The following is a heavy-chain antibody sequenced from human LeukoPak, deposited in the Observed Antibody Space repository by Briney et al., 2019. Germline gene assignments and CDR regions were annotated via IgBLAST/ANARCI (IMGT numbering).Heavy chain of an antibody. CDR2: IGSDNKP. V-gene: IGHV3-23*05. CDR3: ARAGYGDPHFDF. CDR1: GFTFSAYA. D-gene: IGHD4-17*01. J-gene: IGHJ4*02. Sequence: PGGSLRLSCEASGFTFSAYAMTWVRQAPGKGLEWVSSIGSDNKPHYSESVKGRFAISRDNSKNTLYLQMNSLRAEDTAAYYCARAGYGDPHFDFWGQGTLVTVSS.